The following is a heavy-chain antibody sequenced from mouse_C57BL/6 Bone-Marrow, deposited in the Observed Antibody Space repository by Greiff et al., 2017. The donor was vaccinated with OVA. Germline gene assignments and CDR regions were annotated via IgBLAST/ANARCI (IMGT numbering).Heavy chain of an antibody. J-gene: IGHJ2*01. Sequence: QVQLKQPGAELVKPGASVKLSCKASGYTFTSYWMQWVKQRPGQGLEWIGEIDPSDSYTNYNQKFKGKATLTVDTSSSTSYMQLRSLTSEDSAVYYCAREGVYYGNYGNYFDYWGQGTTLTVSS. V-gene: IGHV1-50*01. D-gene: IGHD2-1*01. CDR2: IDPSDSYT. CDR1: GYTFTSYW. CDR3: AREGVYYGNYGNYFDY.